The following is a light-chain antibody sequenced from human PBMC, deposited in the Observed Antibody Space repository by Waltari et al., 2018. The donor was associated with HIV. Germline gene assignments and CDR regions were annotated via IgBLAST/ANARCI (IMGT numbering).Light chain of an antibody. CDR3: HSYDSGLGAL. J-gene: IGLJ3*02. V-gene: IGLV1-40*01. Sequence: QSVLTQPPSVPGAPGQQVTISCTGSTYNIGSDYDDHWYQQLPGIAPKVLIYGNNKRPSGIPARFSGSKSGTSASLAIPGLQSDDEADYYCHSYDSGLGALFGGGTKVTVL. CDR2: GNN. CDR1: TYNIGSDYD.